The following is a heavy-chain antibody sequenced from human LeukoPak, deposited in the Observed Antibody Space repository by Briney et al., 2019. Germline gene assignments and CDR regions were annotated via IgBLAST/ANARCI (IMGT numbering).Heavy chain of an antibody. J-gene: IGHJ4*02. Sequence: GGSLRLSCAASGFTFTTYSITWVRQAPGKGLEWVSSISSSSTYIYYADSVKGRFTISRDNAKNSLYLQMNSLKTEDTAVYYCARDTYTALDYWGQGTLVTVSS. CDR1: GFTFTTYS. CDR3: ARDTYTALDY. V-gene: IGHV3-21*04. CDR2: ISSSSTYI. D-gene: IGHD2-21*02.